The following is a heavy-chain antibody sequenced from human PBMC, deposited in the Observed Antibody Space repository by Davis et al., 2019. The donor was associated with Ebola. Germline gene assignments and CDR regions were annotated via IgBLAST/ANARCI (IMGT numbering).Heavy chain of an antibody. CDR2: ISSDGSYI. CDR1: GFPFSSYT. Sequence: GESLKISCAASGFPFSSYTMNWVRQAPGKGLEWVSSISSDGSYIFYADSAKGRFTISRDNAKNTLYLQLNSLRAEDTALYYCARGYSHGYLFGPWGQGNLVTVSS. D-gene: IGHD5-18*01. V-gene: IGHV3-21*01. J-gene: IGHJ5*02. CDR3: ARGYSHGYLFGP.